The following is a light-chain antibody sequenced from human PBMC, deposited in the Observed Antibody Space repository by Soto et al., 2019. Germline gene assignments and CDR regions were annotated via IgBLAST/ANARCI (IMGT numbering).Light chain of an antibody. V-gene: IGKV1-5*01. Sequence: DIQMTQSPSTLSASIGDRVTITCRASQSIGSWLAWYQQKPGKAPKFLIYDASSLEAGVPSRFSGSGSRTEFTLTISSLQPDDFATYYCQQYDSYSPTFGQGTKVEIK. CDR3: QQYDSYSPT. CDR2: DAS. J-gene: IGKJ1*01. CDR1: QSIGSW.